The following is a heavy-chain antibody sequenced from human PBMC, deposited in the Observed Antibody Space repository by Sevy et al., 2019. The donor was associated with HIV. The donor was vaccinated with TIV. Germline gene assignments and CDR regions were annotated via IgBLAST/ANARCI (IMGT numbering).Heavy chain of an antibody. CDR2: ISAYNGNT. D-gene: IGHD1-1*01. CDR1: GYTFTSYG. V-gene: IGHV1-18*01. CDR3: ARGGNRYNWNADYFDY. J-gene: IGHJ4*02. Sequence: ASVKVSCKASGYTFTSYGISWVRQAPGQGLEWMGWISAYNGNTNCAQKLQGRVTMTSDTSTSTAYMELRSLRSDDTAVYYCARGGNRYNWNADYFDYWGQGTLVTVSS.